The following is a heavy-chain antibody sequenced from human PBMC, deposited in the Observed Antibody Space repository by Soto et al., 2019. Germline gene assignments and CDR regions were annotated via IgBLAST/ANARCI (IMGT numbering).Heavy chain of an antibody. V-gene: IGHV4-30-2*01. Sequence: LSLTCAVSGASLSSGGYSWSWIRQPPGKGLEWIGYIYHSGSTYYNPSLKSRVTISVDRSKNQFSLKLSSVTAADTAVYYCARGPSSRWFDPWGQGTLVTVSS. CDR2: IYHSGST. J-gene: IGHJ5*02. CDR1: GASLSSGGYS. CDR3: ARGPSSRWFDP.